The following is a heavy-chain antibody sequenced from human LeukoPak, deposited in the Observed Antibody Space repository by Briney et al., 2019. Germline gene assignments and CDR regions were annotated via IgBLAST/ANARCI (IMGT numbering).Heavy chain of an antibody. CDR1: GFTFGKYW. CDR2: IKLDGSEK. Sequence: GGSLRLSCVASGFTFGKYWMSWVRQAPGKGLEWVANIKLDGSEKNYVDSVKGRFTISRDNTKNSLYLQMNSLRVEDTAVFYCARVYDILTGYYGFDYWGQGTLVTVSS. D-gene: IGHD3-9*01. J-gene: IGHJ4*02. CDR3: ARVYDILTGYYGFDY. V-gene: IGHV3-7*03.